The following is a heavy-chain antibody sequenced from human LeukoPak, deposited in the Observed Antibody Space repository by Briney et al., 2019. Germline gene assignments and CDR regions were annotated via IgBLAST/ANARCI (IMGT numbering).Heavy chain of an antibody. J-gene: IGHJ4*02. CDR3: ASDERNYLDN. Sequence: PGGSLRLSCAASGFTFSSYTMNWVRQAPGKGLEWVSSISGNSGYIHYADSVKGRFTISRDNAKNSLFLQMNSLRAEDTAIYYCASDERNYLDNWGQGTLVTVSS. CDR2: ISGNSGYI. CDR1: GFTFSSYT. V-gene: IGHV3-21*01.